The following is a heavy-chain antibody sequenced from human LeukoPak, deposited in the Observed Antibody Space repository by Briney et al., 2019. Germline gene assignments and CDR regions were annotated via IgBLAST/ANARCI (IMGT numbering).Heavy chain of an antibody. J-gene: IGHJ6*02. CDR1: GYTFTSYD. CDR2: MNPNSGNT. D-gene: IGHD6-13*01. CDR3: ARADDVGIAAV. V-gene: IGHV1-8*01. Sequence: ASVKVSCKASGYTFTSYDINWVRQATGQGLEWMGWMNPNSGNTGYAQKFQGRVTMTRNTSISTAYMELSSLRSVDTAAYYCARADDVGIAAVWGQGTTVTVSS.